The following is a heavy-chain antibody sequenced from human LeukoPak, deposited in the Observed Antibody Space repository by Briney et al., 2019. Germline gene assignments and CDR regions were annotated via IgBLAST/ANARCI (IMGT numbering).Heavy chain of an antibody. D-gene: IGHD3-9*01. CDR3: AREVPPTPVLRYFHFRRFDP. Sequence: ASVKVSCKASGYTFTSYAMNWVRQAPGQGLEWMGWINTNTGNPTYAQGLTGRFVFSLDTSVSTAYLQISSLKAEDTAVYYCAREVPPTPVLRYFHFRRFDPWGQGTLVTVSS. CDR1: GYTFTSYA. J-gene: IGHJ5*02. CDR2: INTNTGNP. V-gene: IGHV7-4-1*02.